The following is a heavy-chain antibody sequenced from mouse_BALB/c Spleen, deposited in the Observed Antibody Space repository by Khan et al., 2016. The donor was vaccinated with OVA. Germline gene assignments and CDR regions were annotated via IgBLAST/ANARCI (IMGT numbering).Heavy chain of an antibody. J-gene: IGHJ4*01. CDR1: GFSLTSYG. CDR3: LKQNYGTPYAMDY. D-gene: IGHD2-1*01. Sequence: QVQLKESGPGLVAPSQSLSITCTVSGFSLTSYGVNWVRQPPGKGLEWLGVIWGYGSTNYHSALISRLSISKDNSTSQVFFKQNSLLTDDTATYYGLKQNYGTPYAMDYWGQGTAVTVSS. CDR2: IWGYGST. V-gene: IGHV2-3*01.